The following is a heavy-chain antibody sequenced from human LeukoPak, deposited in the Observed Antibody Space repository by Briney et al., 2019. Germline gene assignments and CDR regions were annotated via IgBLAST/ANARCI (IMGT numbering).Heavy chain of an antibody. CDR3: ARDRLHYGEYEKTFDY. J-gene: IGHJ4*02. CDR2: IYSGGST. CDR1: GFTVSSNY. Sequence: GGSLRLSCAASGFTVSSNYMSWVRQAPGKGLEWVSVIYSGGSTYYADSVKGRFTISRDNSKNKLYLQMNSLRAEDTAVYYCARDRLHYGEYEKTFDYWGQGTLVSVSS. V-gene: IGHV3-66*01. D-gene: IGHD4-17*01.